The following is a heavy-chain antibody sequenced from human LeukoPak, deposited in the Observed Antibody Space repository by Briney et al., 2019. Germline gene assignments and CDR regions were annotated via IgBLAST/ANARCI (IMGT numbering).Heavy chain of an antibody. J-gene: IGHJ4*02. Sequence: GGSLRLSCAASGFTFSDYAMSWVRQAPGTGLEWASTISGSGGTTYYADSVRGRFTISRDNSKNTLYLQMNSLRPEDTAVYYCAKLHNLNCDYWGLGTLATVSS. V-gene: IGHV3-23*01. CDR1: GFTFSDYA. D-gene: IGHD1-14*01. CDR3: AKLHNLNCDY. CDR2: ISGSGGTT.